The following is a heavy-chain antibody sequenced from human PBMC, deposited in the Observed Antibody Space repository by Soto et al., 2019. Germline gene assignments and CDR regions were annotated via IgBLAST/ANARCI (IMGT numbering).Heavy chain of an antibody. J-gene: IGHJ3*01. CDR1: GRTFSTYG. CDR2: IRDDGSNK. V-gene: IGHV3-33*01. CDR3: PRDDYGGGIPFDV. Sequence: LRLSGAASGRTFSTYGMHLVRQAPGKGLEGVAAIRDDGSNKFYADSVKGRFTISRDNSKNTLYLQMNNLRAEDTAVYYCPRDDYGGGIPFDVWGQGTMVTV. D-gene: IGHD3-16*01.